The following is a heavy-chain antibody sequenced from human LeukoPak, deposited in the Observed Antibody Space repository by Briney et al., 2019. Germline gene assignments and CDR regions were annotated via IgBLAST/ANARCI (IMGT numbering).Heavy chain of an antibody. D-gene: IGHD1-7*01. Sequence: NPSETLSLTCTVSGGSITSGDYYWSWIRQPPGKGVEWIGYIYHSGSTYYNPSLKSRVTISVDTSKNQFSLKVSSVTAADTAVYYCARDLRYNWNSYYFDYWGQGTLVTVSS. CDR2: IYHSGST. CDR3: ARDLRYNWNSYYFDY. CDR1: GGSITSGDYY. V-gene: IGHV4-30-4*08. J-gene: IGHJ4*02.